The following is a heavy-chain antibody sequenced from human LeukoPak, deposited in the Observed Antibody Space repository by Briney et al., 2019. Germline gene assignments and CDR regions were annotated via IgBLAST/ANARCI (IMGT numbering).Heavy chain of an antibody. CDR1: GGSFSGYY. J-gene: IGHJ3*02. Sequence: PSETLSLTCAVYGGSFSGYYWSWIRQPPGKGLEWIGEINHSGSTNYNPSLKSRVTISVDTSKNQFSLKLSSVTAADTAVYYCASARSLGIWGQGTMVTVPS. V-gene: IGHV4-34*01. CDR3: ASARSLGI. CDR2: INHSGST.